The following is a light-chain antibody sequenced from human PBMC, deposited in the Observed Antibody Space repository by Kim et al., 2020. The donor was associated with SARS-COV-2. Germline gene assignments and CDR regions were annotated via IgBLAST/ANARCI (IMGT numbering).Light chain of an antibody. J-gene: IGKJ2*03. Sequence: GDRVTITCRASRTLDNWVAWYQQKPGAAPKLLVFKAFNLQSEAPSRFRGSGSGAEYTLTINNLQPDDFATYFCQQYHTRYSFGQGTKLEI. CDR3: QQYHTRYS. CDR1: RTLDNW. CDR2: KAF. V-gene: IGKV1-5*03.